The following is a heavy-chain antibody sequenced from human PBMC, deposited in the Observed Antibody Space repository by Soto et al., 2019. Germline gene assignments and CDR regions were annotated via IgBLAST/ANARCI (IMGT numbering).Heavy chain of an antibody. V-gene: IGHV3-23*01. Sequence: LRLSCAASGFTFSSYAMIWVRQAPGKGLEWVSAISGSGGSTYYADSVKGRFTISRDNSKNTLYLQMNSLRAEDTAVYYCANYDILTGLDYWGQGTLVTVSS. CDR3: ANYDILTGLDY. D-gene: IGHD3-9*01. CDR2: ISGSGGST. J-gene: IGHJ4*02. CDR1: GFTFSSYA.